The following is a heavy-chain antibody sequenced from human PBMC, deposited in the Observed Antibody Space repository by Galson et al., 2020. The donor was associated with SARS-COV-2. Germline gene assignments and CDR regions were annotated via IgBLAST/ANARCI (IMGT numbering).Heavy chain of an antibody. V-gene: IGHV3-74*01. CDR3: ARDPRDGFGDYGMDV. D-gene: IGHD3-10*01. CDR1: GFTFTNHW. J-gene: IGHJ6*02. CDR2: INSDGGTS. Sequence: GESLKISCAASGFTFTNHWMHWVRQTPGKGLVWVARINSDGGTSTYADSVKGRFTISRDNARNTLYLQMNSLRVDDTAVYHCARDPRDGFGDYGMDVWGQGTTVTVSS.